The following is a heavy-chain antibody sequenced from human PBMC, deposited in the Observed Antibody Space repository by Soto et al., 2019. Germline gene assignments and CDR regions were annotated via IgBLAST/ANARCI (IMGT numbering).Heavy chain of an antibody. Sequence: QVQLQESGPGLVKPSGTLSLTCAVSSGSISSSNWWSWVRQPPGKGLEWIGEIYHSGSTNYNPSFKSRVTISVDKSKNQFSLKLSSVTAADTAVYYCASIAAAGNYYYYYMEVWGKGTTVTVSS. CDR2: IYHSGST. J-gene: IGHJ6*03. V-gene: IGHV4-4*02. CDR3: ASIAAAGNYYYYYMEV. D-gene: IGHD6-13*01. CDR1: SGSISSSNW.